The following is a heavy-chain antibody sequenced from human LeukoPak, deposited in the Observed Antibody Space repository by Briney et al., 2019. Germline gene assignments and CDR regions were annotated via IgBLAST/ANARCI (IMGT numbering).Heavy chain of an antibody. CDR2: INPNSGGT. Sequence: ASVKVSCKASGYTFTGYYMHWVRQAPGQGLEWMGWINPNSGGTNYAQKFQGRVTMTRDTSISTAYIELSRLRSDDTAVYYCARDKGWWLPDPLYYFDYWGQGTLVTVSS. V-gene: IGHV1-2*02. CDR3: ARDKGWWLPDPLYYFDY. CDR1: GYTFTGYY. J-gene: IGHJ4*02. D-gene: IGHD5-12*01.